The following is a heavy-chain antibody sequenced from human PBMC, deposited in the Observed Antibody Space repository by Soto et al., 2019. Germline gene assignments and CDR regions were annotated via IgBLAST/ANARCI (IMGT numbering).Heavy chain of an antibody. CDR1: GYTFTSYG. CDR2: ISAYNGNT. V-gene: IGHV1-18*04. D-gene: IGHD3-16*01. Sequence: ASVKVSCKASGYTFTSYGISWVRQAPGQGLERMGWISAYNGNTNYAQKLQGRVTMTTDTSTSTAYMELRSLRSDDTAVYYCASDLGKGNYYYYGMDVWGQGTTVTVSS. CDR3: ASDLGKGNYYYYGMDV. J-gene: IGHJ6*02.